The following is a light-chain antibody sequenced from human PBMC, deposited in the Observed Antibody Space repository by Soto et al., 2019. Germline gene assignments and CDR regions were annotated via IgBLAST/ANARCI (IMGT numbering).Light chain of an antibody. CDR3: QAWDSSTAFYV. J-gene: IGLJ1*01. CDR1: KLGDKY. Sequence: SYELTQPPSVSVSPGQTACITCSGDKLGDKYACWYQQKPGQSPVLVIYKDSKRPSGIPERFSGSNSGNTATLTISGTQAMYEADYYCQAWDSSTAFYVFGTGTKLTVL. V-gene: IGLV3-1*01. CDR2: KDS.